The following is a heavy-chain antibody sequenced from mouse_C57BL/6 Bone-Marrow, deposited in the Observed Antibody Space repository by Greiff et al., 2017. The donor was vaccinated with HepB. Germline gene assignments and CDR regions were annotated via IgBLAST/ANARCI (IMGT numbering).Heavy chain of an antibody. Sequence: EVQLVESGGGLVQPGASLKLSCESYEYAFPSHDMSWVRKTPEKRLELVAAINSDGGSTYYPDNLERRFIISRDNTKKTRYLQLSRLRSEYTALYYCARHSYSNNERVWFGYGGQGTGITVTA. D-gene: IGHD2-5*01. CDR3: ARHSYSNNERVWFGY. CDR1: EYAFPSHD. J-gene: IGHJ3*01. V-gene: IGHV5-2*01. CDR2: INSDGGST.